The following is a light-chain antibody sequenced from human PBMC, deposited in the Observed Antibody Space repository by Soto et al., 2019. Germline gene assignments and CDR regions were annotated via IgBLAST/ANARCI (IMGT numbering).Light chain of an antibody. CDR1: QSVSNRY. CDR3: QQYGTSPWT. V-gene: IGKV3-20*01. J-gene: IGKJ1*01. Sequence: EIVLTQSPGTLSLAPGERATLSCWASQSVSNRYLAWYQQKPCQAPRLLIYGASSRATGIPDRFSGSGSGTDFTLSISRVEPEDFAVYYCQQYGTSPWTFGQGTKVDI. CDR2: GAS.